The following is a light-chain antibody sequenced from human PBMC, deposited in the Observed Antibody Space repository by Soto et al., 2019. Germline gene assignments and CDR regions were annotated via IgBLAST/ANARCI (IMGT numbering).Light chain of an antibody. V-gene: IGKV1-39*01. CDR1: RSISNY. CDR3: QQSYSTPLT. J-gene: IGKJ3*01. CDR2: AAS. Sequence: DIQMTQSPSSLSASVGDRVTITCRASRSISNYLHWYQQKPGKAPKLLIYAASSLQGDVPSRFSASGSGTDFTLTISSLQPDDFATYYCQQSYSTPLTFGPGTKVDIK.